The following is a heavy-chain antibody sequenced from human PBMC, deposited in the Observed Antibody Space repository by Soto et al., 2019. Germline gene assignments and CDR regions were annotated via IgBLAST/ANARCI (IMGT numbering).Heavy chain of an antibody. CDR3: AKDLGLGVIAGYPHDC. J-gene: IGHJ4*02. D-gene: IGHD3-9*01. CDR1: GFTFNNYA. V-gene: IGHV3-23*01. Sequence: DVPLLDSGGGLVQPGGSLRLSCAASGFTFNNYAMSWVRQAPGKGLEWVSTISVSGANTYYADSVKGRFTSSRDDSKNTMYLQMNSLGAEDTAVYYCAKDLGLGVIAGYPHDCWGQGTLGTVSS. CDR2: ISVSGANT.